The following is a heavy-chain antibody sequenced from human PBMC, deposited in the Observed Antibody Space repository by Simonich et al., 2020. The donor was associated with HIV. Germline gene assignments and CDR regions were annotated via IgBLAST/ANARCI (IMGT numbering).Heavy chain of an antibody. D-gene: IGHD2-2*01. CDR3: ARGFYQRLYYFDY. CDR2: INHSGST. CDR1: GGSFSGYY. Sequence: VQLQQWGAGLLKPSETLSLTCAVYGGSFSGYYWSWNRQPTGKGLEWIGEINHSGSTNYNPTLKGRVTTSVDTSKNQFSLKLSSVTAADTAVYYCARGFYQRLYYFDYWGQGTLVTVSS. J-gene: IGHJ4*02. V-gene: IGHV4-34*01.